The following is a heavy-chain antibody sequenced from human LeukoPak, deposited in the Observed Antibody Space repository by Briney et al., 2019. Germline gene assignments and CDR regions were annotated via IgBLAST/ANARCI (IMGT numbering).Heavy chain of an antibody. CDR3: AKGLLAYCSGGSCYLFDY. D-gene: IGHD2-15*01. J-gene: IGHJ4*02. CDR2: ISSSGDST. Sequence: GGSLRLSCAASGFTFSNYAMGWVRQAPGKGLEWVSSISSSGDSTFYADSVKGRFTISRDNSKNTLYLQMNSLRAEDTAVYYCAKGLLAYCSGGSCYLFDYWGQGTLVTVSS. CDR1: GFTFSNYA. V-gene: IGHV3-23*01.